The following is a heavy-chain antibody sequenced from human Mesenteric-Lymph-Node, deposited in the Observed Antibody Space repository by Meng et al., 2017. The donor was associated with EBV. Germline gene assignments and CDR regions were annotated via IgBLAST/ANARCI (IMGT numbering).Heavy chain of an antibody. J-gene: IGHJ5*02. CDR1: GGSSTRSNW. Sequence: QLSLQWAGPGLFKSSGPPPRTSAVPGGSSTRSNWWTWVRQPPGKGLEWIGEIYHIGSTNYNPSLKTRVSISVDWSKNQFSLNLTSVTAADTAVYYCAKVMDSGTWLDPWGQGSLVTVSS. D-gene: IGHD1-14*01. V-gene: IGHV4-4*02. CDR2: IYHIGST. CDR3: AKVMDSGTWLDP.